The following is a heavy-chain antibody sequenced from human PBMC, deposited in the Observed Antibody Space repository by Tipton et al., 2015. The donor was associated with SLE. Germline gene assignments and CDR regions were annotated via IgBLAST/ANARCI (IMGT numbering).Heavy chain of an antibody. D-gene: IGHD3-3*01. CDR3: ARDPYDFWSGSGAFDI. CDR1: GYTFTSYG. J-gene: IGHJ3*02. V-gene: IGHV1-8*02. Sequence: QLVQSGAEVKKPGASVKVSCKASGYTFTSYGISWVRQAPGQGLEWMGWMNPNSGNTGYAQKFQGRVTMTRNTSISTAYMELSSLRSEDTAVYYCARDPYDFWSGSGAFDIWGQGTMVTVSS. CDR2: MNPNSGNT.